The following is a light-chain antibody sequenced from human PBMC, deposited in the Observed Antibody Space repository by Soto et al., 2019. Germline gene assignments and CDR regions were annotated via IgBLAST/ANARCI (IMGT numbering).Light chain of an antibody. J-gene: IGKJ1*01. Sequence: MTQSPSSLSAPVGEKIIITCRASRDVGSDVSWYQQKPGQAPKLLIYAASNLYTGVPSRFSGSRSGTEFTLTISSLQPEDFASYYCLQDYGDSWTFGQGTKVEIE. CDR1: RDVGSD. CDR3: LQDYGDSWT. CDR2: AAS. V-gene: IGKV1-6*01.